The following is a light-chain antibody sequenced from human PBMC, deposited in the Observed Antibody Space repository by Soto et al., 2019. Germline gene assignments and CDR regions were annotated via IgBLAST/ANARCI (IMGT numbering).Light chain of an antibody. CDR1: QSVGSF. CDR3: QQYNKWPQT. Sequence: EIVLTQSPATLSLSPGERATLSCRASQSVGSFLAWYQQKPGQAPRLLIYDTSTRATGVPGRFSGSGSVTEFTLTISSLQSEDSAVYYCQQYNKWPQTFGQGTKVDIK. J-gene: IGKJ1*01. V-gene: IGKV3-15*01. CDR2: DTS.